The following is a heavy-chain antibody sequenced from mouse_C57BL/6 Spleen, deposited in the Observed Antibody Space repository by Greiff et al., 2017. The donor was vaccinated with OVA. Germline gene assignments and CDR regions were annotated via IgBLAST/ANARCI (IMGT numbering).Heavy chain of an antibody. Sequence: QVQLQQSGAELVRPGASVTLSCKASGYTFTDYEMHWVKQTPVHGLEWIGAIDPETGGTAYNQKFKGKAILTADKSSSTAYMELRSLTSEDSAVYYCTSLYSKRYFDVWGTGTTVTVSS. D-gene: IGHD2-5*01. CDR3: TSLYSKRYFDV. CDR1: GYTFTDYE. J-gene: IGHJ1*03. V-gene: IGHV1-15*01. CDR2: IDPETGGT.